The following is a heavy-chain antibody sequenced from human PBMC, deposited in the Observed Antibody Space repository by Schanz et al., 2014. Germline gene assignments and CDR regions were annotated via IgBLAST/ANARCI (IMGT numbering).Heavy chain of an antibody. CDR1: GGTFSSYT. V-gene: IGHV1-46*03. J-gene: IGHJ4*02. D-gene: IGHD6-13*01. CDR2: INSSGGGT. Sequence: QVQLVQSGAEVKKPGSSVKVSCKSSGGTFSSYTISWVRQAPGQGLEWMGYINSSGGGTSYAQKFQDRLTMTRDASTSTVYMELSSLRSEDTAVYYCARDGVDAAAGGNYWGQGTLVTVSS. CDR3: ARDGVDAAAGGNY.